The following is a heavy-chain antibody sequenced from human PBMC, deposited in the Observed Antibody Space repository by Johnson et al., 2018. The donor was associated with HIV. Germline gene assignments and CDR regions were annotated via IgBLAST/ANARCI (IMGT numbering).Heavy chain of an antibody. Sequence: QVQLVESGGGVVQPGRSLRLSCAASGFTFSSYSMHWVRQAPGKGLEWVAVISYDGSNKYYADSVKGRFTISRDNSKNTLYLQMNSLRAEDTAVYDCARYLRRYSSSPGPFYIWGQGTMVTVSS. CDR2: ISYDGSNK. CDR3: ARYLRRYSSSPGPFYI. D-gene: IGHD6-6*01. V-gene: IGHV3-30*04. J-gene: IGHJ3*02. CDR1: GFTFSSYS.